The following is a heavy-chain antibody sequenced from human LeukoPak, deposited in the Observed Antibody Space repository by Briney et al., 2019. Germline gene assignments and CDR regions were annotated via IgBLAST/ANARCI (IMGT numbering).Heavy chain of an antibody. CDR1: ASTFDDYT. CDR3: AKDIDSGIYGMDV. Sequence: GESLRLSWAASASTFDDYTMHWVREAPWKGLEWVSLISWDGGSTYYADSVKGRFTISRDNSKNSLYLQMNSLRTEDTALYYCAKDIDSGIYGMDVWGQGTTVTVSS. D-gene: IGHD2-15*01. J-gene: IGHJ6*02. V-gene: IGHV3-43*01. CDR2: ISWDGGST.